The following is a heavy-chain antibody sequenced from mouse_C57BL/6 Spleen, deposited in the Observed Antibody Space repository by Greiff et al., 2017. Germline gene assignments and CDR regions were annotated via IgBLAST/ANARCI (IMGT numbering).Heavy chain of an antibody. V-gene: IGHV5-17*01. J-gene: IGHJ4*01. CDR1: GFTFSDYG. CDR2: ISSGSSTI. D-gene: IGHD2-2*01. CDR3: ARGYDYYAMDD. Sequence: EVKVVESGGGLVKPGGSLTLSCAASGFTFSDYGMHWVRQAPETGLEWVAYISSGSSTIYYADTVKGRFTISRDNAKNTLFLQMTSLRSEDTVMYYCARGYDYYAMDDWGQGTSVTVSS.